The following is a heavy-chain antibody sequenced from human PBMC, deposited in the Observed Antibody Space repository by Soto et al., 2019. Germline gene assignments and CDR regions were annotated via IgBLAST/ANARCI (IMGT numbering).Heavy chain of an antibody. J-gene: IGHJ6*01. Sequence: GGSLRLSCAASGFTFSSYWMHWVRQAPGKGLVWVSRINSDGSSTSYADSVKGRFTISRDNAKNTLYLQMNSLRAEDTAVYYCATDLPYSSSWYYYYGMDVWGQGTTVTVSS. CDR1: GFTFSSYW. D-gene: IGHD6-13*01. CDR3: ATDLPYSSSWYYYYGMDV. V-gene: IGHV3-74*01. CDR2: INSDGSST.